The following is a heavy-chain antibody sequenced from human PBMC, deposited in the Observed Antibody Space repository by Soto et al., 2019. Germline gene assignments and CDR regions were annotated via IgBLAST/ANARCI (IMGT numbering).Heavy chain of an antibody. V-gene: IGHV3-72*01. D-gene: IGHD5-12*01. Sequence: EVQLVESGGGLVQPGGSLRLSCAASGFIFSDHHMDWVRQAPGKGQELVGRIRSKGGGYSTEYAASVKDRFTITRDDSKNSLYLQLNSLKTEDTAVYYCTSVRGYVGYEFGNDFDYWGQGTLVTVSS. J-gene: IGHJ4*02. CDR1: GFIFSDHH. CDR3: TSVRGYVGYEFGNDFDY. CDR2: IRSKGGGYST.